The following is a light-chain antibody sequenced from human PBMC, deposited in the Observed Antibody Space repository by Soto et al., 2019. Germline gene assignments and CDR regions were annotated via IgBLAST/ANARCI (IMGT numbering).Light chain of an antibody. CDR1: QSVSSSY. CDR2: GAS. V-gene: IGKV3-20*01. CDR3: KQYGSSRT. J-gene: IGKJ1*01. Sequence: EIVLTQSPGTLSLSPGERATLSCRASQSVSSSYLAWYQQKPGQAPRLLIYGASSRATGIPDRFSGSGSGTDFTLTISRLEPEDFAVYYCKQYGSSRTFGQGPKVEIK.